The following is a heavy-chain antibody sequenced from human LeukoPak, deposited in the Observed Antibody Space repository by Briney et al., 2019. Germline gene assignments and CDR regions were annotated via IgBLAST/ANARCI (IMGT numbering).Heavy chain of an antibody. J-gene: IGHJ4*02. CDR2: INPSGGST. CDR3: ARAEIAAAGTGGAHFDY. CDR1: GYTFTSYY. D-gene: IGHD6-13*01. Sequence: ASVKVSCKASGYTFTSYYMHWVLQAPGQGLEWMGIINPSGGSTSYAQKFQGRVTMTRDTSTSTVYMELSSLRSEDTAVYYCARAEIAAAGTGGAHFDYWGQGTLVTVSS. V-gene: IGHV1-46*01.